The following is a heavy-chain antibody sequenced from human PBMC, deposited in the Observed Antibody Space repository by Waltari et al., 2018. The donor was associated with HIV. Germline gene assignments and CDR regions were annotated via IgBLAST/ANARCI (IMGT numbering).Heavy chain of an antibody. Sequence: EVQLVESGGGLVQPGGSLRLSCAASGFTFTNYAMNWVRQAPGKGLEWVAAISGSCGSTYYADSVKGRFTISRDNSKNTLYLQMNSLRAEDTAVYYCAKDDSTGSSGYYPFHYWGQGTLITVSS. J-gene: IGHJ4*02. CDR2: ISGSCGST. V-gene: IGHV3-23*04. CDR1: GFTFTNYA. CDR3: AKDDSTGSSGYYPFHY. D-gene: IGHD3-22*01.